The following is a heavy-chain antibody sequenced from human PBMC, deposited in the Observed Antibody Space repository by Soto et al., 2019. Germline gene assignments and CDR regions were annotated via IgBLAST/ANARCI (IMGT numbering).Heavy chain of an antibody. CDR1: GFPFSSYA. Sequence: GGSLRLSCAASGFPFSSYAMSWVRQAPGKGLEWVSAISVSGGSIYYVDSVKGRFTISRHNAKNSLYLQMNSLRAEDTAVFYCTRGNYNLGYWGQGTLVTVSS. J-gene: IGHJ4*02. V-gene: IGHV3-23*01. D-gene: IGHD1-26*01. CDR2: ISVSGGSI. CDR3: TRGNYNLGY.